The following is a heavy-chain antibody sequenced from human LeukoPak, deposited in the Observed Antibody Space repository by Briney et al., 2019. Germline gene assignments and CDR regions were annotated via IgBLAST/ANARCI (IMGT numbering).Heavy chain of an antibody. J-gene: IGHJ6*03. D-gene: IGHD1-26*01. CDR3: ARDPYSGAYGNTYYYYMDV. CDR2: ITSSSSSI. CDR1: GFTFSDYY. V-gene: IGHV3-11*04. Sequence: MSGGSLRLSCAASGFTFSDYYMTWIRQAPGKGLEWVSYITSSSSSIYYADSVKGRFTISRDNAKNSLYLQMNSLRADDTAVYYCARDPYSGAYGNTYYYYMDVWGKGTTVTVSS.